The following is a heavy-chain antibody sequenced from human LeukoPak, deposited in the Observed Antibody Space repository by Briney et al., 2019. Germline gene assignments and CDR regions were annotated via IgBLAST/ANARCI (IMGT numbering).Heavy chain of an antibody. V-gene: IGHV4-59*01. CDR2: IYYSGST. CDR1: GVSFSSYY. Sequence: PSETLSLTCTVSGVSFSSYYWSWVRQPPGKGLEWIGYIYYSGSTNYNPSLASRVTMSVDTSKHQFSLKLSSVTAADTAVYYCARTSIYSSGLQTFDYWGQGTLVTVSS. D-gene: IGHD6-19*01. J-gene: IGHJ4*02. CDR3: ARTSIYSSGLQTFDY.